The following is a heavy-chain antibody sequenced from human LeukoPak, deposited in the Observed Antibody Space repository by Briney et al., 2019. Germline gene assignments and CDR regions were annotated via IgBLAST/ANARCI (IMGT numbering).Heavy chain of an antibody. CDR3: ARGLSECSGGNCANHGYGVDV. J-gene: IGHJ6*02. D-gene: IGHD2-15*01. V-gene: IGHV4-39*01. CDR1: GGSISSSSYY. CDR2: IYYSGST. Sequence: SETLSLTCTVSGGSISSSSYYWGWIRQPPGKGLEWIGSIYYSGSTYYNPSLKSRLTISVDTSKNQFSLKLSSVTAADTAVYYCARGLSECSGGNCANHGYGVDVWGQGTTVTVSS.